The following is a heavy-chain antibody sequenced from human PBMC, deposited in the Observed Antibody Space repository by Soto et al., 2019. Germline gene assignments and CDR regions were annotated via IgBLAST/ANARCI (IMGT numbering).Heavy chain of an antibody. CDR3: VAELDFGKLSGV. D-gene: IGHD1-1*01. Sequence: QVQLVQSGVEVKKPGSSVRVSCKASGDTFKNSVISWVRQPPGQGLEWMGGTIPLFGTTDYAQKFQGRLTITTDESTTTAYMEVSRLTSEDTAVYYCVAELDFGKLSGVWGQGNTVIVSS. J-gene: IGHJ6*02. V-gene: IGHV1-69*01. CDR2: TIPLFGTT. CDR1: GDTFKNSV.